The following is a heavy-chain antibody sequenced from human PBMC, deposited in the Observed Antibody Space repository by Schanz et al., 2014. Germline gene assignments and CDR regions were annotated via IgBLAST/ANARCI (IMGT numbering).Heavy chain of an antibody. Sequence: QVQLVQSGAEVKKPGSSVKVSCTASGGTFSSYTISWVRQAPGQGPEWMGRIIPILGIGNDAQKFQGRVTITADKSTSTAYMELSSLRSEDTAVYYCARGQYYYDSSGYLQNDYWGQGTLVTVSS. CDR3: ARGQYYYDSSGYLQNDY. CDR2: IIPILGIG. D-gene: IGHD3-22*01. V-gene: IGHV1-69*02. J-gene: IGHJ4*02. CDR1: GGTFSSYT.